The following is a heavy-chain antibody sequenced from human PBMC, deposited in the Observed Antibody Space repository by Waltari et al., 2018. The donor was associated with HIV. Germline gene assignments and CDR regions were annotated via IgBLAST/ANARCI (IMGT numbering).Heavy chain of an antibody. CDR3: AQDPRSYGWSRFGN. D-gene: IGHD3-10*01. CDR1: GFTFSNYA. CDR2: ITVNGVNT. J-gene: IGHJ4*02. V-gene: IGHV3-23*01. Sequence: EVQLLESGGGLVQPGGSLRLSCAASGFTFSNYAMNWVRQTPGRGLEWVSAITVNGVNTYYADSGRGRFTISRDDSKNTLFLQMNSLRAEDTAVYYCAQDPRSYGWSRFGNWGQGTLVTVSS.